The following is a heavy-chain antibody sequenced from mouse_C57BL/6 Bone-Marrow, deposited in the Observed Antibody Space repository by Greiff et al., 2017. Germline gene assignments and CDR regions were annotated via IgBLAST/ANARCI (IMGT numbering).Heavy chain of an antibody. D-gene: IGHD5-5*01. V-gene: IGHV1-4*01. CDR2: INPSSGYT. J-gene: IGHJ4*01. CDR1: GYTFTSYT. Sequence: VQLQQSGAELARPGASVKMSCKASGYTFTSYTMHWVKQRPGQGLEWIGYINPSSGYTKYTQKFKDKATLTADKSSSTAYMQLSSLTSEDSAVYYCARWTYLFDRGYWEQGTAVPVSS. CDR3: ARWTYLFDRGY.